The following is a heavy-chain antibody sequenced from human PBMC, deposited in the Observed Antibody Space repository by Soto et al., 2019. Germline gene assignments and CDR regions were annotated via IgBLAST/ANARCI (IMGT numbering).Heavy chain of an antibody. V-gene: IGHV4-61*01. D-gene: IGHD3-3*01. CDR3: ARDFAYFDS. Sequence: QVQLQESGPGLVKPSETLSLTCTVSGDSFKSGSYSWSWIRQPPGKGLEWIGYVYHTGRTSYNPSLKSRVSISMDTSKKQFSLNLDSVTAADTAVYFCARDFAYFDSWGQGTLVTVSS. J-gene: IGHJ4*02. CDR2: VYHTGRT. CDR1: GDSFKSGSYS.